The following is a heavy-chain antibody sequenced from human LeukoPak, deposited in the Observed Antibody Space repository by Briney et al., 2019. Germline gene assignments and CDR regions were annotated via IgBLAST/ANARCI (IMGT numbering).Heavy chain of an antibody. CDR3: ARDNGWSADF. CDR1: GFTFSRHW. D-gene: IGHD2-15*01. J-gene: IGHJ4*02. V-gene: IGHV3-7*03. Sequence: GGSLRLSCAASGFTFSRHWMYWVRHAPGMGLEWVANIKQDGSAKPYVDSVKGRFTISRDNAKNSLFLQMNSLRAEDTAVYYCARDNGWSADFWGQGTLVTVSS. CDR2: IKQDGSAK.